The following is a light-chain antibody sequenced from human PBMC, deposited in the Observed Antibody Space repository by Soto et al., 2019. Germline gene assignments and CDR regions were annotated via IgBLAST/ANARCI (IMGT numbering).Light chain of an antibody. CDR3: CSYASSSTYA. Sequence: QSVLTQPASVSGSPGQSITISCTGTSSDVGSYNLVSWYQQHPGKAPKLMIYEGTKRPSGVSDRFSGSRSVNTASLTISGLQAEDEADYYCCSYASSSTYASGPGTKVTVL. V-gene: IGLV2-23*01. J-gene: IGLJ1*01. CDR2: EGT. CDR1: SSDVGSYNL.